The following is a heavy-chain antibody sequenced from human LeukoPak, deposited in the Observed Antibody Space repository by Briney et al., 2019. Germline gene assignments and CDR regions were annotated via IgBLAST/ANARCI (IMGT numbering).Heavy chain of an antibody. V-gene: IGHV3-21*01. D-gene: IGHD2-8*01. Sequence: GGSLRLSCAASGFTFSNYNMNWVRQAPGKGLEWVSSISSSSSYIYYADSVKGRFTISRDNAKNSLYLQMNSLRAEDTAVYYCARDDCTNGVCYFGYYYMDVWGKGTTVTVSS. CDR2: ISSSSSYI. CDR1: GFTFSNYN. CDR3: ARDDCTNGVCYFGYYYMDV. J-gene: IGHJ6*03.